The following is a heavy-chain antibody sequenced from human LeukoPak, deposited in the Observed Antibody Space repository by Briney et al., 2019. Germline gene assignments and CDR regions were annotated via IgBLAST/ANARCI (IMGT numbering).Heavy chain of an antibody. Sequence: ASVKVSCKASGYTFTSYDINWVRQATGQGLEWMGWISALNGNTNYAQKFQGRVTMTTDTSTSTAYMELRSLTSDDTAMYYCARDPEGVTPLDYWGQGTLVTVSS. V-gene: IGHV1-18*01. CDR1: GYTFTSYD. D-gene: IGHD3-10*01. CDR3: ARDPEGVTPLDY. CDR2: ISALNGNT. J-gene: IGHJ4*02.